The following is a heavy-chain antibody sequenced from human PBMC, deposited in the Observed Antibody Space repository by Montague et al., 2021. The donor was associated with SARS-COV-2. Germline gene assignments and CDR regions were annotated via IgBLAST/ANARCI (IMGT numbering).Heavy chain of an antibody. CDR2: VSYRGST. CDR1: GGSMSSYH. J-gene: IGHJ4*02. V-gene: IGHV4-59*01. Sequence: SETLSLTCSVSGGSMSSYHWVWIRQPPGKGLEWIGYVSYRGSTNYNLSLKSRVTISLDTSKNRFSLRVTSVTDADTAVYYCARDVRYYYDQWGQGILVTVSS. D-gene: IGHD3-10*01. CDR3: ARDVRYYYDQ.